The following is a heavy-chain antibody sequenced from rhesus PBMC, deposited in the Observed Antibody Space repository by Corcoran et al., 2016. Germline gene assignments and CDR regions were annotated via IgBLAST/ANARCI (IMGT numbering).Heavy chain of an antibody. J-gene: IGHJ4*01. Sequence: EVQLVVSGGGLAKPGGSLRLACAASGFSFSDYSMSWVRQAPGKGLEWVVGISSTGGRTTCPDALKSRSTISRENAKSKLDLQMDSLRAEETAVYYCEREGSYGSRYIFDYWGQGVLVTVSS. CDR3: EREGSYGSRYIFDY. CDR2: ISSTGGRT. V-gene: IGHV3S18*01. D-gene: IGHD4-29*01. CDR1: GFSFSDYS.